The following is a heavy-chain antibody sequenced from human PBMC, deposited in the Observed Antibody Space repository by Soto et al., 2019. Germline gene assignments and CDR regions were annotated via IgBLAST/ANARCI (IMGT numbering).Heavy chain of an antibody. CDR1: GFTVSNNF. Sequence: GGSLRLSCVASGFTVSNNFMSWVRQAPGKGLQWVSVIYYDGSTYYADSVKGRFTISRDNSRNTLYLQMNSLRTEDTAVYYCARDQDCISSSCRRPYYYYGMDVWGLGTTVTVSS. D-gene: IGHD2-2*01. J-gene: IGHJ6*02. CDR3: ARDQDCISSSCRRPYYYYGMDV. CDR2: IYYDGST. V-gene: IGHV3-66*01.